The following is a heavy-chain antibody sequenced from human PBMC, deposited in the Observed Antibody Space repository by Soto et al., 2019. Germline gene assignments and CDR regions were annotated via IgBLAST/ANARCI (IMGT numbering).Heavy chain of an antibody. Sequence: QVQLVQSGAEVKKPGASVKVSCKASGYTFAGYYMYWVRLAPGQGLEWMGWINPNSGGTNYAQIFQGRVTMTRDMSISTAYMELSRLRSDDTAMYYCARGEGTYYYDSSGYWFDPWGQGTLVTVSS. CDR3: ARGEGTYYYDSSGYWFDP. CDR1: GYTFAGYY. D-gene: IGHD3-22*01. CDR2: INPNSGGT. V-gene: IGHV1-2*02. J-gene: IGHJ5*02.